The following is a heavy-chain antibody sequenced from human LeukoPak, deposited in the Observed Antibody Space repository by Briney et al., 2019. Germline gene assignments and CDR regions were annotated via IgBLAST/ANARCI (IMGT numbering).Heavy chain of an antibody. CDR2: IYTSGST. CDR3: ARSRTPGIAAAGSIIDP. Sequence: SETLSLTCTVSGGSISSYYWSWIRQPPGKGLEWIGYIYTSGSTNYNPSLKSRVTISVDTSKDQFSLKLSSVTAADTAVYYCARSRTPGIAAAGSIIDPWGQGTQVTVSS. V-gene: IGHV4-4*09. D-gene: IGHD6-13*01. CDR1: GGSISSYY. J-gene: IGHJ5*02.